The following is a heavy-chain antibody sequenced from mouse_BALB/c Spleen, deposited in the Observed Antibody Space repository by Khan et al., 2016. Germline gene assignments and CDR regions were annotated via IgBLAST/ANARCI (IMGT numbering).Heavy chain of an antibody. CDR2: IYPGDGDT. Sequence: QVQLQQSGAELARPGASVKLSCKASGCTFTSYWMQWVKQRPGQGLEWIGAIYPGDGDTRYTQKFKGKATLTADKSSSTAYMQLSSLASEDSAVYYCARRAARATGFAYWGQGTLVTVSA. CDR1: GCTFTSYW. J-gene: IGHJ3*01. CDR3: ARRAARATGFAY. D-gene: IGHD3-1*01. V-gene: IGHV1-87*01.